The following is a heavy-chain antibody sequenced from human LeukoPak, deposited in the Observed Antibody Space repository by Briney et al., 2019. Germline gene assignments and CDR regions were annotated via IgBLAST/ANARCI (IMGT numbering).Heavy chain of an antibody. D-gene: IGHD2-15*01. V-gene: IGHV4-34*01. J-gene: IGHJ4*02. CDR2: INHSGST. CDR3: ASSILGYCSGGSCYPHX. Sequence: PSETLSLTCAVYGGSFSGYYWSWIRQPPGKGLEWIGEINHSGSTNYNPSLKSRVTISVDTSKNQFSLKLSSVTAADTAVYYCASSILGYCSGGSCYPHXXGQGTLVTVSS. CDR1: GGSFSGYY.